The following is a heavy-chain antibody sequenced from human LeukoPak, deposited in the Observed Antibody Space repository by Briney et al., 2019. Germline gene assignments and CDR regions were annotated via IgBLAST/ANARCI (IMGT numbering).Heavy chain of an antibody. D-gene: IGHD3-10*01. Sequence: ASVKVSCKASGYTFTSYGINWVRQATGQGLEWMGWMNPNSGNTGNAQKFQGRVTMTRNTSISTAYMELSSLRPEDTAVYYCAREGSGSYYFSYYYYGMDVWGQGTTVTVSS. V-gene: IGHV1-8*01. CDR2: MNPNSGNT. CDR1: GYTFTSYG. CDR3: AREGSGSYYFSYYYYGMDV. J-gene: IGHJ6*02.